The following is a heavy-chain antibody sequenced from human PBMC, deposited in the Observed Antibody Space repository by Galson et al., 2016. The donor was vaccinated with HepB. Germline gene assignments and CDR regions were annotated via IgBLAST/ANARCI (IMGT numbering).Heavy chain of an antibody. D-gene: IGHD6-13*01. Sequence: LRLSCAVSGFTFSNYAMHWVRQAPGKGLEWVAVTDGTNKYYADSVKGRFTISRDNAKNTLYLQMNSLRAEDTALYYCTRVHREGIAAAGLQIWGQGTLVIVSS. CDR1: GFTFSNYA. CDR3: TRVHREGIAAAGLQI. J-gene: IGHJ4*02. CDR2: TDGTNK. V-gene: IGHV3-30-3*01.